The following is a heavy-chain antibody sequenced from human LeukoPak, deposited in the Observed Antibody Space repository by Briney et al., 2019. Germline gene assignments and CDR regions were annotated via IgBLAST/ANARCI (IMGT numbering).Heavy chain of an antibody. D-gene: IGHD1-26*01. Sequence: GGSLRLSCAASGFTFSSYSMNWVRQAPGKGLEWVSSISSSSSYIYYADSVKGRFTISRDNAKNSLYLQMNSLRAEDTAVYYCARDFSSGSYIDYWGQGTLVTVSS. CDR2: ISSSSSYI. CDR3: ARDFSSGSYIDY. V-gene: IGHV3-21*01. J-gene: IGHJ4*02. CDR1: GFTFSSYS.